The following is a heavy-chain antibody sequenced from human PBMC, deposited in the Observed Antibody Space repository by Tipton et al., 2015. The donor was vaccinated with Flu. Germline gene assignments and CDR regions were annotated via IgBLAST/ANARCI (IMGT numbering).Heavy chain of an antibody. D-gene: IGHD5/OR15-5a*01. CDR1: GGSFSGYY. Sequence: TLSLTCAVYGGSFSGYYWSWIRQPPGKGLEWIGEINHSGSTDYNPSLNSRVTISVDTSKNQFSPKLSSVTAADTAVYYCARGPLLDLWGRGTLVTVSS. J-gene: IGHJ2*01. CDR3: ARGPLLDL. V-gene: IGHV4-34*01. CDR2: INHSGST.